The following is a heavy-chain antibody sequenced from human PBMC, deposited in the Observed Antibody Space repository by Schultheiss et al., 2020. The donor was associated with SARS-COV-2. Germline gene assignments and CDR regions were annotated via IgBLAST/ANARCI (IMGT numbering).Heavy chain of an antibody. CDR1: GYSFTSYW. V-gene: IGHV5-51*01. D-gene: IGHD6-19*01. CDR2: IYPGDSDT. Sequence: GESLKISCKGSGYSFTSYWIGWVRQMPGKGLEWMGIIYPGDSDTRYSPSFQGQVTISADKSISTANLQWSSLKASDTAMYYCARHDIAVAGDYYYYGMDVWGQGTTVTVSS. J-gene: IGHJ6*02. CDR3: ARHDIAVAGDYYYYGMDV.